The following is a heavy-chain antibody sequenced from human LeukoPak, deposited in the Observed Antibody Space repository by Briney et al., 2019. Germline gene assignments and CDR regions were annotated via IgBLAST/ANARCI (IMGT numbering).Heavy chain of an antibody. CDR2: INPDGGNT. Sequence: RASVKVSCKASGYTFTNSYIHWVRQAPGQVLEWMGLINPDGGNTNYAQNFQGRVTLTRDTSTSTVYMELSSLRSEDTAIYYCARIRDGYNDAYDLWGQGTAVTVPS. V-gene: IGHV1-46*01. CDR3: ARIRDGYNDAYDL. CDR1: GYTFTNSY. D-gene: IGHD5-24*01. J-gene: IGHJ3*01.